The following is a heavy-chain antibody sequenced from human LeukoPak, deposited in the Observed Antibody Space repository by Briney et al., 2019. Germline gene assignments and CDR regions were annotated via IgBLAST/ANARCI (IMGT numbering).Heavy chain of an antibody. Sequence: PGGSLRLSCAASGFTFSSYGMSWVRQAPGKGLEWVSAISGSGGSTYYADSVKGRFTISRDNSKNTLYLQMNSLRAEDTAVYYCASPYGSGSYYPKLYDYWGQGTLVTVS. CDR1: GFTFSSYG. CDR3: ASPYGSGSYYPKLYDY. V-gene: IGHV3-23*01. D-gene: IGHD3-10*01. CDR2: ISGSGGST. J-gene: IGHJ4*02.